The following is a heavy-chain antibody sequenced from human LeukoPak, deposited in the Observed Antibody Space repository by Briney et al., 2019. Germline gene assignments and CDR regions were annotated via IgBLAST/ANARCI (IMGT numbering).Heavy chain of an antibody. CDR2: ITTSSSYI. J-gene: IGHJ4*02. CDR3: ARERGYDY. CDR1: GFTFSSYW. Sequence: GGSLRLSCAASGFTFSSYWMSWVRQAPGKGLEWVSSITTSSSYIYYADSVKGRFTISRDNAKNSLFLQMNSLRAEDTAVYYCARERGYDYWGQGTLVTVSS. V-gene: IGHV3-21*01. D-gene: IGHD3-22*01.